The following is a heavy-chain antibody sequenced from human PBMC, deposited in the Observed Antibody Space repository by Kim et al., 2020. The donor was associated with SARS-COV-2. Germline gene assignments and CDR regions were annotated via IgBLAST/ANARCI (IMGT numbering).Heavy chain of an antibody. V-gene: IGHV3-21*06. CDR1: GFSFVSYN. CDR3: AGGYSGYREPVAGTNFDH. Sequence: GGSLRLSCAASGFSFVSYNMHWVRQAPGKGLEWVSSISSHRSYIFYADSVRGRFTVSRDNAKNSLYLQMNSLRAEDTALYYCAGGYSGYREPVAGTNFDHWGQGTLVTVSS. D-gene: IGHD5-12*01. J-gene: IGHJ4*02. CDR2: ISSHRSYI.